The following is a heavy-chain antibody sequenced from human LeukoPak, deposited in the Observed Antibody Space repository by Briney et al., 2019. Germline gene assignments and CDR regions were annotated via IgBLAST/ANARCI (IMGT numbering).Heavy chain of an antibody. CDR3: AKVPRVTPGTSNWVDP. CDR2: IRGSGNRR. CDR1: GFNFSNYA. J-gene: IGHJ5*02. Sequence: GGSLRLSCAASGFNFSNYAMTWVRQAPGKGLEWVSRIRGSGNRRNYADCEKGRFNISRDNYRVTLSLQLNSLRAEDTAVYYCAKVPRVTPGTSNWVDPWGQGTLVTGSS. D-gene: IGHD6-13*01. V-gene: IGHV3-23*01.